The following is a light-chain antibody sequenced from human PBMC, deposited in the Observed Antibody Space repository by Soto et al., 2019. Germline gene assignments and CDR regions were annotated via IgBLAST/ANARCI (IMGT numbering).Light chain of an antibody. CDR3: QQSFNTPFT. CDR2: AAN. Sequence: DIQMTQSPSSLSASVGESLTITCRASQSISTHLNWYQQKPGKAPKLVIYAANALQSGVPSRFSSRRSRTKYTLTITNVQTEDFAIYYCQQSFNTPFTFGQGTRVE. CDR1: QSISTH. J-gene: IGKJ5*01. V-gene: IGKV1-39*01.